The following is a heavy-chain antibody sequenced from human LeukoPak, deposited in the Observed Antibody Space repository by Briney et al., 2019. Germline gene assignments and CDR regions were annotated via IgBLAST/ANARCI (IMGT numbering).Heavy chain of an antibody. D-gene: IGHD3-22*01. Sequence: ASVRVSCKGFRYTFSSYDINWVRQAPGQGLEWMGWMNPNTGNAGYAPKFQGRVTMTRDTSISTAYLEMSGLRSEDTAVYYCARLSQTPDYYGSGGYFYLGYWGQGTWVTVSS. CDR2: MNPNTGNA. CDR1: RYTFSSYD. J-gene: IGHJ4*02. CDR3: ARLSQTPDYYGSGGYFYLGY. V-gene: IGHV1-8*01.